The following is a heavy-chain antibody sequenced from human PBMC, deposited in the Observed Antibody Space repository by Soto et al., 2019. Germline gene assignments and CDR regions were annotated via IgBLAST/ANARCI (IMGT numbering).Heavy chain of an antibody. V-gene: IGHV1-69*13. CDR1: GGTFSSYA. J-gene: IGHJ4*02. CDR3: ARGLSGYSYGTFDY. CDR2: IIPIFGTA. D-gene: IGHD5-18*01. Sequence: SVKVSCKASGGTFSSYAISWVRQAPGQGLEWMGGIIPIFGTANYAQKFQGRVTITADESTSTAYMELSSLRSEDTAVYYCARGLSGYSYGTFDYWGQGTLVTVSS.